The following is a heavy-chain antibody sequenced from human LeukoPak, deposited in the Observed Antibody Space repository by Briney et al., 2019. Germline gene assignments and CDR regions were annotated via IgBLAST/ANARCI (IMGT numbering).Heavy chain of an antibody. D-gene: IGHD3-9*01. CDR2: INHSGST. CDR1: GGSFSGYY. J-gene: IGHJ5*02. Sequence: PSETLSLTCAVYGGSFSGYYWSWIRQPPGKGLEWIGEINHSGSTNYNPSLKSRVTISVDTSKNQFSLKLSSVTAADTAVYYCARHRRYFDWLSQMYNWFDPWGQGTLVTVSS. V-gene: IGHV4-34*01. CDR3: ARHRRYFDWLSQMYNWFDP.